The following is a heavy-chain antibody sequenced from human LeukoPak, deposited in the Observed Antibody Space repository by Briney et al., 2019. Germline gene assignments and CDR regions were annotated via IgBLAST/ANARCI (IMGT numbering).Heavy chain of an antibody. J-gene: IGHJ4*02. Sequence: GGSLRLSCAASGIIFSSSSMDWVRQAPGKGLEWVSYISSSSSTIYYADAVKGRFTISRDNAKNSLYLQMNSLRAEDTAVYYCARYGSGLNDYWGQGTLVTVSS. CDR3: ARYGSGLNDY. CDR2: ISSSSSTI. CDR1: GIIFSSSS. V-gene: IGHV3-48*01. D-gene: IGHD6-19*01.